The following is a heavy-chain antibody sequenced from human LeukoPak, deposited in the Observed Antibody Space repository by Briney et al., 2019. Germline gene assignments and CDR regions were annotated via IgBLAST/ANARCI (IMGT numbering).Heavy chain of an antibody. CDR2: INHSGST. J-gene: IGHJ4*02. CDR3: ARGRRRRSMIVVVSPKYYFDY. V-gene: IGHV4-34*01. D-gene: IGHD3-22*01. CDR1: GGSFSGYY. Sequence: PSETLSLTCAVYGGSFSGYYWSWIRQPPGKGLEWIGEINHSGSTNYNPSLKSRVTISVGTSKNQFSLKLSSVTAADTAVYYCARGRRRRSMIVVVSPKYYFDYWGQGTLVTVSS.